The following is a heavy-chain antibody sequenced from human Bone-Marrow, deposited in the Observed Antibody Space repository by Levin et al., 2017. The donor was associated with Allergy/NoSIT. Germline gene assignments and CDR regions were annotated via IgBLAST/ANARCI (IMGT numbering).Heavy chain of an antibody. CDR2: IYYMGRP. J-gene: IGHJ5*02. CDR1: GGSINGYY. V-gene: IGHV4-59*01. Sequence: SQTLSLTCSVSGGSINGYYWSWIRQPPGKGLEWIGNIYYMGRPNYNPSLKSRVTISVDTSKNQFSLRLSSVTADDTAMYFCARGDYLGSISYYEESWGQGTLVTVSS. D-gene: IGHD3-16*01. CDR3: ARGDYLGSISYYEES.